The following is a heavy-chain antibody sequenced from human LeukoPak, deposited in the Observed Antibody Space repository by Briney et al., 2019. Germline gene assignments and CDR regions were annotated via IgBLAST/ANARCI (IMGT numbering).Heavy chain of an antibody. CDR2: IRYDGSNK. CDR1: GFTFSSYG. D-gene: IGHD5-24*01. V-gene: IGHV3-30*02. CDR3: ARDGYNWSYGMDV. Sequence: GGSLRLSCAASGFTFSSYGMHWVRQAPGKGLEWVTFIRYDGSNKYYADSVKGRFTISRDNSKNTLYLQMNSLRAEDTAVYYCARDGYNWSYGMDVWGQGTTVTVSS. J-gene: IGHJ6*02.